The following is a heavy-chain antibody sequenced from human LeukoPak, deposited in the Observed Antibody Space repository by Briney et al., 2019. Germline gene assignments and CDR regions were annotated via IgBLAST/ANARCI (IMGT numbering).Heavy chain of an antibody. J-gene: IGHJ4*02. D-gene: IGHD2-2*01. Sequence: PSETLSLTCTVSGGSISSYYWSWIRQPPGKGLEWIGYIYYSGSTNYNPSLKSRVTISVDTSKNQFSLKLSSVTAADTAVYYCTRLEAYCSSTSCYGYWGQGTLVTVSS. CDR1: GGSISSYY. CDR2: IYYSGST. V-gene: IGHV4-59*01. CDR3: TRLEAYCSSTSCYGY.